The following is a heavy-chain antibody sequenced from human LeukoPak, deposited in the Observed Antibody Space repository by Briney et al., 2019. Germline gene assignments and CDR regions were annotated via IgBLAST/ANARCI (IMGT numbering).Heavy chain of an antibody. CDR1: GGTFSSYA. Sequence: ASVKVSCKASGGTFSSYAISWVRQATGQGLEWMGWMNPNSGNTGYAQKFQGRVTMTRNTSISTAYMELSSLRSEDTAVYYCARADYLIVATVYYYYYGMDVWGQGTTVTVSS. V-gene: IGHV1-8*02. CDR2: MNPNSGNT. J-gene: IGHJ6*02. D-gene: IGHD5-12*01. CDR3: ARADYLIVATVYYYYYGMDV.